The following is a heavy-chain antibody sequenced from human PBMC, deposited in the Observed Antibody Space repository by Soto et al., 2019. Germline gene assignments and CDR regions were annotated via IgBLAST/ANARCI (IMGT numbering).Heavy chain of an antibody. V-gene: IGHV4-34*01. D-gene: IGHD6-13*01. CDR2: INHSGST. CDR3: ARGSYSSSRYGPYYYYYYGMDV. J-gene: IGHJ6*02. CDR1: GGSFSGYY. Sequence: PSETLSLTCTVSGGSFSGYYWSWIRQPPGKGLEWIGEINHSGSTNYNPSLKSRVTISVDTSKNQFSLKLSSVTAADTAVYYCARGSYSSSRYGPYYYYYYGMDVWGQGTTVTVSS.